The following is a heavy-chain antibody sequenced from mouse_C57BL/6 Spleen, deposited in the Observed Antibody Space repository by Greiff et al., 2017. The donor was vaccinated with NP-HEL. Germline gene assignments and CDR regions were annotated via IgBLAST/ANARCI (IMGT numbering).Heavy chain of an antibody. J-gene: IGHJ3*01. CDR1: GFTFSSFA. CDR2: ISSGGDYI. CDR3: TRAFYYGNYDGFAY. D-gene: IGHD2-1*01. V-gene: IGHV5-9-1*02. Sequence: DVQLVESGEGLVKPGGSLKLSCAASGFTFSSFAMSWVRQTPEKRLEWVAYISSGGDYIYYADTVKGRFTISRDNARNTLYLQMSSLKSEDTAMYYCTRAFYYGNYDGFAYWGQGTLVTVSA.